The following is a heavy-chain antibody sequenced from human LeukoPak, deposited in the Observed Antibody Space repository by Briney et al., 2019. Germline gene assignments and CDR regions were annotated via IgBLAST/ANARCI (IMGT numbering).Heavy chain of an antibody. D-gene: IGHD3-9*01. Sequence: SETLSLTCAVSGGSISSTKWRSWVRQPPRKGLEWIGEVLHSGSTKYNPSLKSRVTISVDTSKNQLSLKLSSVTAADTAVYYCARYDILTGYWYPGYMDVWGKGTTVTISS. V-gene: IGHV4-4*02. CDR3: ARYDILTGYWYPGYMDV. CDR2: VLHSGST. CDR1: GGSISSTKW. J-gene: IGHJ6*03.